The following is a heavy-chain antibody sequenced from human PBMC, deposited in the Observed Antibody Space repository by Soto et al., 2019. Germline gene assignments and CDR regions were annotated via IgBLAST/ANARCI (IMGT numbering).Heavy chain of an antibody. Sequence: GASVKVSCKASGYTFASYAISWMRQAPGQGLEWMGWISAHNGNTNYAQKLQERVTMTTDISTSTAYMELSSLRSEDTAVYYCAAVVINSRDYWGQGTLVTVSS. V-gene: IGHV1-18*01. CDR2: ISAHNGNT. CDR1: GYTFASYA. J-gene: IGHJ4*02. D-gene: IGHD3-22*01. CDR3: AAVVINSRDY.